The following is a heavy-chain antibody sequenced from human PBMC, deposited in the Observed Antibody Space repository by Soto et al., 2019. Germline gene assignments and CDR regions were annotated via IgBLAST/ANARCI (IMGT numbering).Heavy chain of an antibody. CDR2: IYSGGST. CDR3: ARDLNYYDSSGYYLPS. Sequence: GGSLRLSCAASGFTVSSNYMSWVRQAPGKGLEWVSVIYSGGSTYYADSVKGRFTISRDNSKNTLYLQMNSLRAEDTAVYYCARDLNYYDSSGYYLPSWGQGTLVTVSS. J-gene: IGHJ4*02. CDR1: GFTVSSNY. D-gene: IGHD3-22*01. V-gene: IGHV3-53*01.